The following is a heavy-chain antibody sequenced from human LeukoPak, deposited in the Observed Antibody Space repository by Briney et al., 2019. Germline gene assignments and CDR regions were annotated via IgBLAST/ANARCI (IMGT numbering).Heavy chain of an antibody. Sequence: PGGSLRLSCAASGFTLSSYRMHWVRQAPGKGLVWVSRINSDGSSTTYADSVKGRFTISRDNAKNTLYLQMNSLRAEDTAVYYCARTTSMTYVGDAFDIWGQGTMVSVSS. D-gene: IGHD1-26*01. J-gene: IGHJ3*02. CDR2: INSDGSST. CDR1: GFTLSSYR. CDR3: ARTTSMTYVGDAFDI. V-gene: IGHV3-74*01.